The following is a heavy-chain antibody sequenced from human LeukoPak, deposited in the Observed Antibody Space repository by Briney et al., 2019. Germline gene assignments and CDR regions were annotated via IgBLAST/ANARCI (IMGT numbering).Heavy chain of an antibody. J-gene: IGHJ4*02. CDR1: GYSISSGYY. CDR2: IYHSGST. Sequence: SETLSLTCTVSGYSISSGYYWGWIRQPPGKGLEWIGSIYHSGSTYYNPSLKSRVTISVDTSKNQFSLKLSSVTAADTAVYYCARVARNYDFWSGYSNFDYWGQGTLVTVSS. V-gene: IGHV4-38-2*02. D-gene: IGHD3-3*01. CDR3: ARVARNYDFWSGYSNFDY.